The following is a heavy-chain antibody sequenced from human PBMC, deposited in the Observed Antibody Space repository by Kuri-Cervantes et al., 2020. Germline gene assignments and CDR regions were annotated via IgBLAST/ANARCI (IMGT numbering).Heavy chain of an antibody. CDR2: INPNSGGT. Sequence: ASVKVSCKASGYTFTSYAMHWVRQAPGQRLEWMGWINPNSGGTNYAQKFQGRVTMTRDTSISTAYMELSRLRSDDTAVYYCARGPIWFGEDGMDVWGQGTTVTVSS. D-gene: IGHD3-10*01. V-gene: IGHV1-2*02. J-gene: IGHJ6*02. CDR1: GYTFTSYA. CDR3: ARGPIWFGEDGMDV.